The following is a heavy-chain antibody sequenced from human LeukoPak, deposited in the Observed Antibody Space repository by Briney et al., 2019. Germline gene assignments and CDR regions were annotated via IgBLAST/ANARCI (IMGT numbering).Heavy chain of an antibody. Sequence: SGLTLVKPTQTLTLTCSFSGFSLNTGGVGVGWIRQVPGEALEWLAFIYRDDDKRYRPSLESRLTITKDTSKNQVVLTMTNMETVDTGTYYCARTTSSWYSEFDYWGQGTLVTVSS. CDR3: ARTTSSWYSEFDY. V-gene: IGHV2-5*02. CDR2: IYRDDDK. CDR1: GFSLNTGGVG. J-gene: IGHJ4*02. D-gene: IGHD6-13*01.